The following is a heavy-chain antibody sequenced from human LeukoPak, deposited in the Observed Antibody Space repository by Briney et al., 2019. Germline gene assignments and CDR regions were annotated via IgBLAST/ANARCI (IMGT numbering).Heavy chain of an antibody. CDR3: ARGYYGMDV. CDR1: GYTFTGQY. V-gene: IGHV1-2*02. J-gene: IGHJ6*02. CDR2: INPKTGDT. Sequence: GASVKVSCKASGYTFTGQYLYWARQTPGQGLEWVGWINPKTGDTDSAQNFQGRVTMTRDTSITTVYMELSSLTSDDTAVYYCARGYYGMDVWGQGTTVTVSS.